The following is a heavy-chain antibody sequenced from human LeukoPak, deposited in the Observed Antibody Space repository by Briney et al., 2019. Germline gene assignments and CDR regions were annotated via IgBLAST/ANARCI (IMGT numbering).Heavy chain of an antibody. Sequence: GGPLRLSCAASGFTVSSNYMSWVRQAPGKGLEWVSVIYSGGSTYYADSVKGRFTISRDNSKNTLYLQMNSLRAEDTAVYYCATRGVLGRFLEWDYYYYGMDVWGQGTTVTVSS. V-gene: IGHV3-66*01. J-gene: IGHJ6*02. CDR1: GFTVSSNY. CDR2: IYSGGST. CDR3: ATRGVLGRFLEWDYYYYGMDV. D-gene: IGHD3-3*01.